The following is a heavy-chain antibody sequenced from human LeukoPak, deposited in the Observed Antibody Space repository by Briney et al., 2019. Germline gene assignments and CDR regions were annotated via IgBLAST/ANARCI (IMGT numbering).Heavy chain of an antibody. Sequence: ASVKVSCKASGYTYTGYYMHWVRQAAGQGLEWMGWINPNSGGTNYAQKFQGRVTMTRDTSISTAYMELSRLRSDDTAVYYCARVYYYYYYMDVWGKGTTVTVSS. CDR2: INPNSGGT. J-gene: IGHJ6*03. V-gene: IGHV1-2*02. CDR1: GYTYTGYY. CDR3: ARVYYYYYYMDV.